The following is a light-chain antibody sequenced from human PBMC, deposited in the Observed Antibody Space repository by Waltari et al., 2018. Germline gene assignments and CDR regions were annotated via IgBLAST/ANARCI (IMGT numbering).Light chain of an antibody. CDR3: SSYTSSGVV. V-gene: IGLV2-14*01. Sequence: QSALTQPASVSGSPGQAIIISCTGTGSDVGGYDYVSWYQQYPGKAPRLIIYDVYNRPSGVSCRFSGSKSDNTASLTISGLQAEDESVYYCSSYTSSGVVFGGGTKLTVL. CDR1: GSDVGGYDY. J-gene: IGLJ2*01. CDR2: DVY.